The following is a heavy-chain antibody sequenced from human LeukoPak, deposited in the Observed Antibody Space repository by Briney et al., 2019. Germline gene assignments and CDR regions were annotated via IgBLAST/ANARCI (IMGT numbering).Heavy chain of an antibody. CDR3: TRLGFDSSGIGAYAFDI. V-gene: IGHV4-34*01. CDR2: INHSGST. D-gene: IGHD3-22*01. CDR1: GGSFSGYY. Sequence: PSETLSLTCTVYGGSFSGYYWTWIRLPPGKGLGWIGEINHSGSTNYNPSLKSRVTISVDTSKNQFSLRLSSVTAADTAVYYCTRLGFDSSGIGAYAFDIWGQGTMVTVSS. J-gene: IGHJ3*02.